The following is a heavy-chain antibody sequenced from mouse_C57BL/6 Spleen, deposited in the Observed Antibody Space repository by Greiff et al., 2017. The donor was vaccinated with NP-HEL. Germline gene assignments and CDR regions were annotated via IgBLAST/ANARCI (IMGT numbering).Heavy chain of an antibody. CDR1: GYAFTNYL. CDR2: INPGSGGT. CDR3: ARSYYYGSPAWFAY. V-gene: IGHV1-54*01. J-gene: IGHJ3*01. Sequence: QVQLKQSGAELVRPGTSVKVSCKASGYAFTNYLIEWVKQRPGQGLEWIGVINPGSGGTNYNEKFKGKATLTADKSSSTAYMQLSSLTSEDSAVYFCARSYYYGSPAWFAYWGQGTLVTVSA. D-gene: IGHD1-1*01.